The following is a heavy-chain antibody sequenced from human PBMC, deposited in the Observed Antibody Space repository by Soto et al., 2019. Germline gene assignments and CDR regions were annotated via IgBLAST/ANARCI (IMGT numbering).Heavy chain of an antibody. V-gene: IGHV1-18*04. CDR1: VYSFTIYG. J-gene: IGHJ5*02. CDR2: ISAYNGNT. CDR3: ARVPHDSSGYSGDLWFEP. Sequence: ASVXGSLKCSVYSFTIYGSSCCRQAPGQGLEWMGWISAYNGNTNYAQKLQGRVTMTTDTSTSTAYMELRRLRSDDTAVYYCARVPHDSSGYSGDLWFEPWGQATLV. D-gene: IGHD3-22*01.